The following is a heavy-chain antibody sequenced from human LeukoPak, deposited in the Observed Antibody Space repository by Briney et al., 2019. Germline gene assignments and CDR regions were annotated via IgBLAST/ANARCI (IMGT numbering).Heavy chain of an antibody. V-gene: IGHV4-39*07. J-gene: IGHJ3*02. CDR3: ARTKTFTMKAFDI. D-gene: IGHD3-22*01. Sequence: SETLSLTCTVSGGSISSSSYYWDWIRQPPGKGLEWIGSIYYSGSTYYNPSLKSRVTISVDTSKNQFSLKLSSVTAADTAVYYCARTKTFTMKAFDIWGQGTMVTVSS. CDR1: GGSISSSSYY. CDR2: IYYSGST.